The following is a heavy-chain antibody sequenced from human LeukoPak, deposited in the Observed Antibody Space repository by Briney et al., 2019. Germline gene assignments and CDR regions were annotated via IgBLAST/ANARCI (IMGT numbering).Heavy chain of an antibody. CDR1: GFTFTNAW. J-gene: IGHJ4*02. V-gene: IGHV3-15*01. D-gene: IGHD3-22*01. Sequence: GESLRLSCAASGFTFTNAWMSWVRQAPGKGLEWVGRIKSKNDGETTEYAAPVKGRFTISRDDSRNTLYLQMNSLRAEDTAVYYCAKLAGEITYYYDSSGYYIDYWGQGTLVTVSS. CDR2: IKSKNDGETT. CDR3: AKLAGEITYYYDSSGYYIDY.